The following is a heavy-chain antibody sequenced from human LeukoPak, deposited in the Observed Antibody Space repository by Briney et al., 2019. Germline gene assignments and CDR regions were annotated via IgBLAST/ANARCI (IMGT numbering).Heavy chain of an antibody. J-gene: IGHJ6*02. Sequence: GGSLRLSCAASGFTFSRYWMSWVRQAPGKGLEWVANIKQDGSEMHYVDSVKGRFTISRDNAKNSLYLQMSNLRAEDTAVYFCARGGGLDVWGQGATVTVSS. CDR1: GFTFSRYW. D-gene: IGHD3-16*01. CDR3: ARGGGLDV. V-gene: IGHV3-7*03. CDR2: IKQDGSEM.